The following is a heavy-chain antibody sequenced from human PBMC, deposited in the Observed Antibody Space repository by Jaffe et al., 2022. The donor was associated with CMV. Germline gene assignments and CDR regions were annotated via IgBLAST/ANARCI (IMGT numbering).Heavy chain of an antibody. Sequence: QVQLQESGPGRVKPSGTLSLTCDVFGDSITNTNWWSWVRQPPGKGLEWIAEIYHLDSSKYNPSLKSRVTISLDKSKNQFFLKLTSVTAADTALYYCASIGPGGEWGYWGQGMLVTVSS. D-gene: IGHD2-2*01. CDR1: GDSITNTNW. CDR2: IYHLDSS. CDR3: ASIGPGGEWGY. V-gene: IGHV4-4*02. J-gene: IGHJ4*02.